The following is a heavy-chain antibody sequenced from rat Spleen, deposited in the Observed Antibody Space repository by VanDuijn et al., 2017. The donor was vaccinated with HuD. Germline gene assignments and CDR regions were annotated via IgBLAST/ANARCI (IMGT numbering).Heavy chain of an antibody. J-gene: IGHJ2*01. Sequence: EVQLVESGGGSVQPGRSLKLSCAASGFSFSKYGMQWIRQTPTKGLEWVAAITPSGITTDYRDSVKGRFTISRENAKSTLYLQMDSLRSEDTATYYCATTPEGYCEYWGQGVMVTVSS. D-gene: IGHD1-11*01. CDR1: GFSFSKYG. CDR3: ATTPEGYCEY. V-gene: IGHV5-19*01. CDR2: ITPSGITT.